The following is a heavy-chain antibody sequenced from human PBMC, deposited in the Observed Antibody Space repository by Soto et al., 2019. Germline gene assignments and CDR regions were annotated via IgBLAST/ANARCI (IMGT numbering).Heavy chain of an antibody. D-gene: IGHD1-20*01. CDR2: IKADGSEK. CDR3: ARDLNVYDNNWYDAFDI. J-gene: IGHJ3*02. V-gene: IGHV3-7*01. CDR1: GFTFSNYW. Sequence: EVQLVESGGGLVQPGGSLRLSCAASGFTFSNYWMTWVRQAPGKGLEWVANIKADGSEKYYVDSVKGRFTISRDNAESSLYLQMNSLRAEDTAVYYCARDLNVYDNNWYDAFDIWGQGTMVTVSS.